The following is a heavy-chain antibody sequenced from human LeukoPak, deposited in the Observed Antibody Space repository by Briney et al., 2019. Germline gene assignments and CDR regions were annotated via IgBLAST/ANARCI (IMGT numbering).Heavy chain of an antibody. V-gene: IGHV4-59*08. CDR1: GGSISTYF. CDR3: ARHKSSGSYPLDY. CDR2: IYFSGST. D-gene: IGHD3-22*01. J-gene: IGHJ4*02. Sequence: SETLSLTCTVSGGSISTYFWSWLRQPPGKGLEWIGHIYFSGSTNYNPSLESRVTISVDTSKNQFSLKLSSVTAADTAVYYCARHKSSGSYPLDYWGQGILATVSP.